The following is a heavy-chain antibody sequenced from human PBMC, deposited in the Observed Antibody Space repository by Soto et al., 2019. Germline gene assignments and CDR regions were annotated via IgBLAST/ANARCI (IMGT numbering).Heavy chain of an antibody. J-gene: IGHJ4*02. Sequence: SETLSLTCTVSGGSISSYYWSWIRQPPGMGLEWIGYIYYSGSTNYNPSLKSRVTISVDTSKNQFSLKLSSVTAADTAVYYCALNYYDSSGYLFDYWGQGTLVTVSS. CDR3: ALNYYDSSGYLFDY. CDR1: GGSISSYY. D-gene: IGHD3-22*01. CDR2: IYYSGST. V-gene: IGHV4-59*01.